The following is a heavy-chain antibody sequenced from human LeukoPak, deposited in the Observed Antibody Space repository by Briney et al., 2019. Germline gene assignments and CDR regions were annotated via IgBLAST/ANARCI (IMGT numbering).Heavy chain of an antibody. V-gene: IGHV3-30*18. CDR1: GFTFSSYG. D-gene: IGHD5-18*01. Sequence: GGSLRLSCAASGFTFSSYGMHWVRQSPGKGLEWVAVISYDGSNKYYADSVKGRFTISRDNSKNTLYLQMNSLRAEDTAVYYCAKDSGGYSYGFGDYWGQGTLVTVSS. CDR3: AKDSGGYSYGFGDY. J-gene: IGHJ4*02. CDR2: ISYDGSNK.